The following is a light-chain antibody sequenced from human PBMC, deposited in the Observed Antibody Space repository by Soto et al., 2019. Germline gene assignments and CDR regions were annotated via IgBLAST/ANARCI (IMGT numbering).Light chain of an antibody. CDR3: CSYAGSYTSYV. CDR2: DVS. CDR1: SSDVDGYNY. J-gene: IGLJ1*01. V-gene: IGLV2-11*01. Sequence: QSALTQPRSVSGSPGQSVTISCTGTSSDVDGYNYVSWYQQHTGKAPKLMIYDVSERPSGVPDRFYGSKSGNTASLTISGLQAEDEAVYYCCSYAGSYTSYVFGTGTKLTVL.